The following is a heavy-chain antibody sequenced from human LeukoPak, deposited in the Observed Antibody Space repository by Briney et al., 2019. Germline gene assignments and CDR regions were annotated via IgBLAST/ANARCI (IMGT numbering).Heavy chain of an antibody. CDR3: ARGLSDSWFYFDY. Sequence: LPGGSLRLSCAASGFTFSSYEMNWVRQTPGKGLVWVSRINGDGTSITYAESVRGRFTISRDNAKNTVYLQMNSLRAEDTALLYCARGLSDSWFYFDYWGQGTLVTVSS. D-gene: IGHD6-13*01. CDR2: INGDGTSI. V-gene: IGHV3-74*01. CDR1: GFTFSSYE. J-gene: IGHJ4*02.